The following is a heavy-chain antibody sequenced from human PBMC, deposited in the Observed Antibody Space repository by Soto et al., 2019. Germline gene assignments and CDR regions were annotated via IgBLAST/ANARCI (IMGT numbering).Heavy chain of an antibody. V-gene: IGHV3-23*04. CDR1: GFTFSSYV. CDR2: ITDSGGST. CDR3: AKSSGYHDAFDI. D-gene: IGHD3-22*01. Sequence: EVQLVESGGGLVQPGGSLRLSCAASGFTFSSYVMSWVRQAPGKGLGWGSAITDSGGSTYYADSVKGRFTISRDNSKNTLYLQMNSLRAEDTAVYYCAKSSGYHDAFDIWGQGTMVTVSS. J-gene: IGHJ3*02.